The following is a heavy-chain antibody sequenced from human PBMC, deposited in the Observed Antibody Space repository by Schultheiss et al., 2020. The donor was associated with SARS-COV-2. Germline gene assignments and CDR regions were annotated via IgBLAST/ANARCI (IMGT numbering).Heavy chain of an antibody. CDR2: ISSSSSTI. D-gene: IGHD1-26*01. CDR1: GFTFSSYA. J-gene: IGHJ6*02. Sequence: GESLKISCAASGFTFSSYAMSWVRQAPGKGLEWVSYISSSSSTIYYADSVKGRFTISRDNAKNSLYLQMNSLRAEDTAVYYCARGNSGSYEGSNSHYYGMDVWGQGTTVTVSS. V-gene: IGHV3-48*01. CDR3: ARGNSGSYEGSNSHYYGMDV.